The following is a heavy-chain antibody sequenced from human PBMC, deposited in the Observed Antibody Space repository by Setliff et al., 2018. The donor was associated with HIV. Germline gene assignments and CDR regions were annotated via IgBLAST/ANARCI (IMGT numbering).Heavy chain of an antibody. D-gene: IGHD4-17*01. CDR2: IYASGNT. V-gene: IGHV4-4*07. Sequence: SETLSLTCTVSGGSISSYYWSWIRQPAGKGLEWIGRIYASGNTKYNPSLKSRVTMSVEASKKQFSLKLSSVTAADTAVYYCARSYGDYPYYFDYWGQGTLVTVSS. J-gene: IGHJ4*02. CDR3: ARSYGDYPYYFDY. CDR1: GGSISSYY.